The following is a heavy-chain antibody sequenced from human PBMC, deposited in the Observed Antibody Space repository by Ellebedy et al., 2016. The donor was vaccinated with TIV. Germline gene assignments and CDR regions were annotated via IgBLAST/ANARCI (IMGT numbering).Heavy chain of an antibody. CDR3: GRDGVTGNGRWDWLDP. CDR2: IINTCGTT. CDR1: GFTFSSFA. Sequence: PGGSLRLSCAASGFTFSSFAMSWVRQAPGKGLEWVSSIINTCGTTYYADSVKGRFTISRDNSRNTLYLQMNSLRAEDSAIYYCGRDGVTGNGRWDWLDPWGQGTLVTVSS. J-gene: IGHJ5*02. D-gene: IGHD2-21*02. V-gene: IGHV3-23*01.